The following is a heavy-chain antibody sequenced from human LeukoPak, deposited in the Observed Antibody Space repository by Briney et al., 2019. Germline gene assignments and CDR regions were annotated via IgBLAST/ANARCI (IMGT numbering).Heavy chain of an antibody. CDR2: AYYTSKWIT. J-gene: IGHJ4*02. Sequence: SQTLSLTCAISGDSVSSDTTAWNWIRQSPSRGLEWLGRAYYTSKWITNYAVSVRSRITVNPNTSNNQFSLQLNSVTPEDTAVYYCVTGQNTAMARNRFDYWGQGTLVTVSS. CDR1: GDSVSSDTTA. V-gene: IGHV6-1*01. CDR3: VTGQNTAMARNRFDY. D-gene: IGHD5-18*01.